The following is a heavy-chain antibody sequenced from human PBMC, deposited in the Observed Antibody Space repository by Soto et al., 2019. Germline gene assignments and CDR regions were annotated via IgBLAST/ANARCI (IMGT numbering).Heavy chain of an antibody. CDR2: ISYDGSHK. J-gene: IGHJ4*02. Sequence: AGSLRLSCAGSGFTFSNYGLHWVRQAPGKGLEWVAVISYDGSHKYYADSVKGRFTISRDNSNNMLYLQMDSLRAEDTAVYYCAKDGAPRYCSRSSCHPAGAYWGQGTLVTVSS. CDR1: GFTFSNYG. D-gene: IGHD2-15*01. V-gene: IGHV3-30*18. CDR3: AKDGAPRYCSRSSCHPAGAY.